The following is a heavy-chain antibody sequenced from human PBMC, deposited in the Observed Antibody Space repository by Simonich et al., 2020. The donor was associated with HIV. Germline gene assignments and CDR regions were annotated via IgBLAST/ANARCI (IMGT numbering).Heavy chain of an antibody. D-gene: IGHD2-2*01. J-gene: IGHJ6*03. CDR3: AAMPYYYYYMDV. V-gene: IGHV4-34*04. CDR1: GGSFIGYF. CDR2: INHGGGT. Sequence: QWGAGLLKPSETLSLTCAVYGGSFIGYFWTWIRQPPGKGLEWIGEINHGGGTNNNPSPNRRGTISVDTSKNQFSLKLSSVTAAETAVYYCAAMPYYYYYMDVWGKGTTVTVSS.